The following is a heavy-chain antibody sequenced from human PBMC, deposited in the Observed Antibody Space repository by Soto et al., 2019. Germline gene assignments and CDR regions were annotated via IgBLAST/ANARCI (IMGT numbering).Heavy chain of an antibody. CDR2: MNPNSGNT. CDR3: ARFLTTEDAFDI. J-gene: IGHJ3*02. CDR1: GYTFTSYD. D-gene: IGHD4-4*01. V-gene: IGHV1-8*01. Sequence: SVKVSCKASGYTFTSYDINWVRQATGQGLEWMGWMNPNSGNTGYAQKFQGRVTMTRNTSISTAYMELSSLRSEDTAVYYCARFLTTEDAFDIWGQGTMVTVSS.